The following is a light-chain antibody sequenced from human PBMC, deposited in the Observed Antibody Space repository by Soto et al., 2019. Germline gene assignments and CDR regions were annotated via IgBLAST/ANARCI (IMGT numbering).Light chain of an antibody. CDR3: SSYGGVTTDVI. CDR2: EDS. Sequence: QSVLTQPASVSGSPGQSITISCTGSSSDVGSYNLVSWYQHHPGKAPKLMIYEDSKRPSGVSNRFSGSKSGNTASLTISGLQAEDEADYYCSSYGGVTTDVIFGGGTKLTVL. V-gene: IGLV2-23*01. J-gene: IGLJ2*01. CDR1: SSDVGSYNL.